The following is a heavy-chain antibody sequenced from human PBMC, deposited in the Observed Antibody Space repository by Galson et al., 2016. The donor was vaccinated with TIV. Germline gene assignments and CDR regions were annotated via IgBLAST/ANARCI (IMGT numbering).Heavy chain of an antibody. D-gene: IGHD3-10*01. J-gene: IGHJ5*02. V-gene: IGHV4-38-2*01. Sequence: SETLSLTCVVSGFSITSGHFWGWIRQPPGKGLEWLGSIYQSGTAYYNPSLKRRVTISVDTSKNQFSLNLNSVTTTDTAVYYCARHFLWLGDLAWFGPWGQGTLVTVP. CDR3: ARHFLWLGDLAWFGP. CDR1: GFSITSGHF. CDR2: IYQSGTA.